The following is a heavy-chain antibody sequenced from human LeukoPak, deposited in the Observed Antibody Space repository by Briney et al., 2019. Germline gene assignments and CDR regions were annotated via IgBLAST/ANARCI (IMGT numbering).Heavy chain of an antibody. CDR1: GYTFTGYY. D-gene: IGHD6-19*01. V-gene: IGHV1-2*02. CDR2: INPNSGGT. CDR3: AREEVAGFDEVY. J-gene: IGHJ4*02. Sequence: ASVKVSCKASGYTFTGYYMHWVRQAPGQGLEWMGWINPNSGGTNYAQKFRGRVTMTRDTSISTAYMELSRLRSDDTAAYYCAREEVAGFDEVYWGQGTLVTVSS.